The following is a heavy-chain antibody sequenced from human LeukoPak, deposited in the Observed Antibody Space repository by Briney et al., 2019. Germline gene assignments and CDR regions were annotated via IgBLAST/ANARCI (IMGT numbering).Heavy chain of an antibody. Sequence: QAGGSLRLSCAASGFTFSSYAMSWVRQVPGKGLEWVSAISGGGGSTYSADPVKGRFTISRDNSKNTLSLQMNSLRVEDSAVYYCARQLGYCSDGNCYFDFWGQGALVTVSS. D-gene: IGHD2-15*01. J-gene: IGHJ4*02. V-gene: IGHV3-23*01. CDR2: ISGGGGST. CDR1: GFTFSSYA. CDR3: ARQLGYCSDGNCYFDF.